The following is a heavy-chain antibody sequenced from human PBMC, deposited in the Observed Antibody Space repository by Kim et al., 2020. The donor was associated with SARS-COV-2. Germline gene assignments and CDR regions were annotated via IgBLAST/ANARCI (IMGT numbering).Heavy chain of an antibody. CDR2: INPNSGGT. CDR1: GYTFTGYY. Sequence: ASVKVSCKASGYTFTGYYMHWVRQAPGQGLEWMGRINPNSGGTHYAQKSQGRVTMTRDTSISPDYMELSRMRSDDTAVYYCARRDDILTCDSNPYYYYGMDVSGQGTTGTVSS. J-gene: IGHJ6*02. CDR3: ARRDDILTCDSNPYYYYGMDV. D-gene: IGHD3-9*01. V-gene: IGHV1-2*06.